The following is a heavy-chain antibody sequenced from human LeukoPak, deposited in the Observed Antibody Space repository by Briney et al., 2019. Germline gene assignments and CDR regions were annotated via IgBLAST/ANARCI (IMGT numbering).Heavy chain of an antibody. V-gene: IGHV4-59*12. Sequence: SETLSLTCAVSGGSINNYYWTWIRQPPGKKLEWIGCIHYTGSTNYNPSLKSRVTISVDTSKNQFSLKLSSVTAADTAVYCCARPHDSSGYYRAEYFQHWGQGTLVTVSS. J-gene: IGHJ1*01. D-gene: IGHD3-22*01. CDR3: ARPHDSSGYYRAEYFQH. CDR2: IHYTGST. CDR1: GGSINNYY.